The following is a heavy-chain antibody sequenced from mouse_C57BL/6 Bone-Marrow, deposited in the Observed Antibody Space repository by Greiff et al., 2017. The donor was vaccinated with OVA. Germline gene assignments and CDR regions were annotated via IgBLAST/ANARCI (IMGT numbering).Heavy chain of an antibody. CDR1: GFTFSSYA. J-gene: IGHJ2*01. Sequence: VQLVESGGGLVKPGGSLKLSCAASGFTFSSYAMSWVRQTPEKRLEWVATISDGGRYTYYPDNVKGRFTISRDNAKNNLYLQMSHLKSEDTAMYYCARGETGYYFDYWGQGTTLTVSS. V-gene: IGHV5-4*01. CDR3: ARGETGYYFDY. CDR2: ISDGGRYT.